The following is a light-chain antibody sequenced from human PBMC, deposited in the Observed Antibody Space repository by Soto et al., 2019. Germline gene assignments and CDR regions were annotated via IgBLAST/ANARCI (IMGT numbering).Light chain of an antibody. CDR2: AAS. CDR3: QHTNGFPYA. CDR1: QHINSW. V-gene: IGKV1-12*01. J-gene: IGKJ2*01. Sequence: DIQMTQSPSSVSASVGDRVTITCRASQHINSWLAWYQQKPRKAPKLLMYAASSLQRGVPSRFSGSGSGTDFSLTISSLQPEDSATYYCQHTNGFPYAFGQGTKLEIK.